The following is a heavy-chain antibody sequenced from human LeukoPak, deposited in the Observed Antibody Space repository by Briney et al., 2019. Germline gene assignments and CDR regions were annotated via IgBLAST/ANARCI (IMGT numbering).Heavy chain of an antibody. CDR1: GLTFNNDI. Sequence: PGGSLRLSCEASGLTFNNDIMTWVRQAPGKGLEWVSVLSGSGTFTYYADSLKGRFTISRDNSKNTLYLEMKSLRADDTAVYYCAKQVGSSWLFESWGQGALVTVSS. CDR2: LSGSGTFT. D-gene: IGHD6-13*01. CDR3: AKQVGSSWLFES. V-gene: IGHV3-23*01. J-gene: IGHJ5*01.